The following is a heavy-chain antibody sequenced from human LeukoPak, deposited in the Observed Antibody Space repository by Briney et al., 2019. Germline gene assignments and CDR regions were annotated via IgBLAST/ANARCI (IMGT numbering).Heavy chain of an antibody. J-gene: IGHJ3*02. D-gene: IGHD3-3*01. CDR3: AREKATYYDFWSGYHDAFDI. V-gene: IGHV4-59*01. CDR1: GGSISSYY. CDR2: IYYSGST. Sequence: SETLSLTCTVSGGSISSYYWSWLRQPPGKGLEWIGYIYYSGSTNYNPSLKSRVTISVDTSKNQFSLKLSSVTAADTAVYYCAREKATYYDFWSGYHDAFDIWGQGTMVTVSS.